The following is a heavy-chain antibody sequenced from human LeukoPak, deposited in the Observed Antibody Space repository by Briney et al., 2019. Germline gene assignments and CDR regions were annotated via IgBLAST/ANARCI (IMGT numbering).Heavy chain of an antibody. D-gene: IGHD2-15*01. J-gene: IGHJ3*02. Sequence: GRSLRLSCAAAGFTFSSYGMHWVRQAPGKGLEWAAVISYDGSNKYYADSVKGRFTISRDNSKNTLYLQMNSLRAEDTAVYYCAKDLSGCSGGSCYPDAFDIWGQGTKVTVSS. CDR1: GFTFSSYG. CDR3: AKDLSGCSGGSCYPDAFDI. CDR2: ISYDGSNK. V-gene: IGHV3-30*18.